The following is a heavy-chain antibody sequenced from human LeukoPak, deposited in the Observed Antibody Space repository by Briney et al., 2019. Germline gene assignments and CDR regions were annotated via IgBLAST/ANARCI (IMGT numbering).Heavy chain of an antibody. Sequence: PSETLSLTCTVSGGSISSYYWSWIRQPPGKGLEWIGYIYTSGSTNYNPSLKSRVTISVDTSKNQFSLKLSSVTAADTAVYYCARLGSSVGDSYYYYYMDVWGKGTTVTVSS. CDR1: GGSISSYY. J-gene: IGHJ6*03. V-gene: IGHV4-4*09. D-gene: IGHD6-6*01. CDR3: ARLGSSVGDSYYYYYMDV. CDR2: IYTSGST.